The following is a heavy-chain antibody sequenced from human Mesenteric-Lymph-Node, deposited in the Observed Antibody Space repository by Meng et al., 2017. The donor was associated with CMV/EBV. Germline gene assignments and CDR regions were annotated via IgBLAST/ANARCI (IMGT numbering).Heavy chain of an antibody. V-gene: IGHV3-20*04. D-gene: IGHD6-13*01. Sequence: GESLKISCAASGFTFDDYGMSWVRQAPGKGLEWVSGINWNGGSTGYADSVKGRFTISRDNAKNSLYLQMNSLRAEDTALYYCARDWGDSSSPGWFDPWGQGTLVTVSS. CDR1: GFTFDDYG. CDR2: INWNGGST. CDR3: ARDWGDSSSPGWFDP. J-gene: IGHJ5*02.